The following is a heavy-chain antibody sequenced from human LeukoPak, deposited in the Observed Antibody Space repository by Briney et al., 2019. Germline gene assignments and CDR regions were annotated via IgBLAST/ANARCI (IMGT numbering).Heavy chain of an antibody. J-gene: IGHJ4*02. CDR3: ARPYCGGDCYSFYDY. CDR1: GYTLTELS. CDR2: FDPEDGET. D-gene: IGHD2-21*01. Sequence: ASVKVSCKVSGYTLTELSMHWVRQAPGKGLEWMGGFDPEDGETIYAQKFQGRVTMTEDTSTDTAYMELSSLRSEDTAVYYCARPYCGGDCYSFYDYWGQGTLVTVSS. V-gene: IGHV1-24*01.